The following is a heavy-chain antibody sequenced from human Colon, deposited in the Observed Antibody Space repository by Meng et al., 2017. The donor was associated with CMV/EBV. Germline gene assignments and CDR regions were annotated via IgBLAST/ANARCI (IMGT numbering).Heavy chain of an antibody. Sequence: NVSFKASGYSFTTYTINWVRQGPRQGLELMGWINTNPGNPTYAQSLTGRFAFSSDAAITTAYLHISSLEPEDTAVYYCTRGSTWGYWGQGTLVTVSS. CDR2: INTNPGNP. J-gene: IGHJ4*02. CDR1: GYSFTTYT. V-gene: IGHV7-4-1*02. CDR3: TRGSTWGY. D-gene: IGHD7-27*01.